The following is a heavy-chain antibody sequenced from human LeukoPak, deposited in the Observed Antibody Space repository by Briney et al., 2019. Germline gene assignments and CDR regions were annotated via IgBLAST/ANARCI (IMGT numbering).Heavy chain of an antibody. CDR1: GLTFISYP. V-gene: IGHV3-23*01. CDR2: RGGSGGSK. D-gene: IGHD4-17*01. CDR3: AKVHRSLVPTDYFFDY. Sequence: GGSLRLSCAASGLTFISYPMTWVRPAPGKGLDWASDRGGSGGSKNYADSVKGRFTISRDNSKNTLYLQMNSLRAEDTAVYYCAKVHRSLVPTDYFFDYWGQGTLVTVSS. J-gene: IGHJ4*02.